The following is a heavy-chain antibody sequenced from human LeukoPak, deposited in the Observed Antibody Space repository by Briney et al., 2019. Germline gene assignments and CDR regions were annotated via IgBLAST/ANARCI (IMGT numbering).Heavy chain of an antibody. CDR1: GYTFTSYG. Sequence: ASVKVSCKASGYTFTSYGISWVRQAPGQGLEWMGWISAYNGNTNYAQKLQGRVTMTTDTSTSTAYMGLRSLRSDDTAVYYCARDGYCSSTSCLNWFDPWGQGTLVTVSS. V-gene: IGHV1-18*01. J-gene: IGHJ5*02. CDR2: ISAYNGNT. D-gene: IGHD2-2*01. CDR3: ARDGYCSSTSCLNWFDP.